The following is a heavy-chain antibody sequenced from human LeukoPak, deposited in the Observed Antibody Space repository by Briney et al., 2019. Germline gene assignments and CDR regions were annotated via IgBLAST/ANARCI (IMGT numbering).Heavy chain of an antibody. CDR3: ARATMIVVIDAFDI. Sequence: KASEALSLTCTVSGGSIRSGSYYWSWIRQPAGKGLEWIGRSYTSGSTNYNPSLKSRVTISVDTSKNQFSLKLSSVTAADTAVYYCARATMIVVIDAFDIWGQGTMVTVSS. J-gene: IGHJ3*02. CDR2: SYTSGST. D-gene: IGHD3-22*01. CDR1: GGSIRSGSYY. V-gene: IGHV4-61*02.